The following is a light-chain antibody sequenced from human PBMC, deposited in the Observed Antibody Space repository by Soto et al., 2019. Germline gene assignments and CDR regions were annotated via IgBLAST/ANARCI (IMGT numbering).Light chain of an antibody. J-gene: IGKJ5*01. V-gene: IGKV3D-15*01. CDR3: QQLNSYPFT. Sequence: EIVMTQSPTILSVSPGERATLSCRASQSVSSNLAWYQQKPGQPPRLLMYGVYTRAPGTPARFSGSGSGTEFTLTISGLQPEDFATYYCQQLNSYPFTFGQGTRLEI. CDR2: GVY. CDR1: QSVSSN.